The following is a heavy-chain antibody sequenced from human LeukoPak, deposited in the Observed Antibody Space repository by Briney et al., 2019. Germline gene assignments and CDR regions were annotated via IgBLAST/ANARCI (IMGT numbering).Heavy chain of an antibody. V-gene: IGHV5-51*01. D-gene: IGHD3-3*01. CDR1: GNSFTNYW. CDR2: IYPGDSDT. Sequence: GESLKISCKGSGNSFTNYWLGWVRQMPGKGLGWMGIIYPGDSDTRYSPFFQGQVTNSADKSISTAYLQWSSLKASDTAMYYCAITYYDFWSGYPPFDYWGQGTLVTVSS. CDR3: AITYYDFWSGYPPFDY. J-gene: IGHJ4*02.